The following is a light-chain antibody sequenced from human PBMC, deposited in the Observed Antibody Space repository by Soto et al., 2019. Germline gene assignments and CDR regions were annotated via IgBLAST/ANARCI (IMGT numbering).Light chain of an antibody. CDR2: AGS. CDR1: QSVSSAY. J-gene: IGKJ5*01. V-gene: IGKV3-20*01. CDR3: QQYGTSPPIT. Sequence: EIVLTQSPGTLSLSPGERATLSCRASQSVSSAYLAWYQQKPGQAPRLPIYAGSSRATGIPDRFSGSGSGTDFTLTISRLGPEDFAVYYCQQYGTSPPITFGQGTRLEI.